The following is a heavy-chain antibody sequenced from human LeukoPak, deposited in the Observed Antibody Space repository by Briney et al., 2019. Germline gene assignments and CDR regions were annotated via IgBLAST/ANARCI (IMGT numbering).Heavy chain of an antibody. Sequence: PGRSLRLSCAASGFTFSSYAMHWVRQAPGKGLVWVSRINSDGSSTNYADSVKGRFTISRDNAENTLHLQMNSLRAEDTAVYYCATNYRYAMDVWGQGTTVTVSS. CDR3: ATNYRYAMDV. CDR2: INSDGSST. D-gene: IGHD4/OR15-4a*01. V-gene: IGHV3-74*01. CDR1: GFTFSSYA. J-gene: IGHJ6*02.